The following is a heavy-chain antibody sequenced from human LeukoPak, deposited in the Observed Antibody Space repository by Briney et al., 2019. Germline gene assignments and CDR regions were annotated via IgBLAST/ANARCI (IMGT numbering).Heavy chain of an antibody. CDR1: GGSISSYY. D-gene: IGHD1-26*01. CDR2: IYYSGST. CDR3: ARAGGSYFHSFDY. V-gene: IGHV4-59*08. J-gene: IGHJ4*02. Sequence: SETLSLTCTVSGGSISSYYWSWIRQPPGKGLEWIGYIYYSGSTNYNPSVKSRVTISVDTSKNQFSLKLSSVTAADTAVYYCARAGGSYFHSFDYRGQGTLVTVSS.